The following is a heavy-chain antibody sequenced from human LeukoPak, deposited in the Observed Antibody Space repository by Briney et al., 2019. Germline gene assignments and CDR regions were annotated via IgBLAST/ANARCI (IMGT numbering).Heavy chain of an antibody. D-gene: IGHD3-22*01. J-gene: IGHJ4*02. CDR1: GFTFSSYG. CDR2: IWYDGNNK. V-gene: IGHV3-33*06. Sequence: GGSLRLSCEASGFTFSSYGMHWVRQAPGKGLEWVAVIWYDGNNKYYADSVKGRFTISRDNSKNTLYLQMNSLRAEDTAVYYCAKPYYYDGSGYYHPFDYWGQGTPVTVSS. CDR3: AKPYYYDGSGYYHPFDY.